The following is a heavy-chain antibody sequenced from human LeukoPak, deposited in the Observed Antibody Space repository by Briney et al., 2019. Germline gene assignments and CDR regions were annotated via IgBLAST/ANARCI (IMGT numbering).Heavy chain of an antibody. V-gene: IGHV4-34*01. CDR2: IKHSGST. CDR1: GGSFSGYY. Sequence: PSETLSLTCAVYGGSFSGYYWSWIRQPPGKGLEWIGEIKHSGSTNYNPSLKSRVTISVDTSKTQFSLKLRSVTAADTAVYYCARRAIAAAGSEPFDSWGQGTLVPVSS. CDR3: ARRAIAAAGSEPFDS. J-gene: IGHJ4*02. D-gene: IGHD6-13*01.